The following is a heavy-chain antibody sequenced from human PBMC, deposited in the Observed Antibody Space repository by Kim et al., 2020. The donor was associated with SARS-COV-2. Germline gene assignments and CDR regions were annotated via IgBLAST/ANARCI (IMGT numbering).Heavy chain of an antibody. D-gene: IGHD3-3*01. CDR3: ARDPREDDFWSGYYSYGID. CDR1: GYTFTSYY. V-gene: IGHV1-46*01. CDR2: INPSGGST. Sequence: ASVKVSCKASGYTFTSYYMHWVRQAPGQGLEWMGIINPSGGSTSYAQKFQGRATMPRETPTSTLYMELSSLRSEDPAVYYCARDPREDDFWSGYYSYGID. J-gene: IGHJ6*01.